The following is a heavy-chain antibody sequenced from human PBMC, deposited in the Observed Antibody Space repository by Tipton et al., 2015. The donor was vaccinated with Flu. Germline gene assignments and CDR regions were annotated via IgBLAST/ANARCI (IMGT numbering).Heavy chain of an antibody. CDR2: ISYSGST. CDR1: GGSITSYY. CDR3: ARRDYSNYVSEPKNWFDP. D-gene: IGHD4-11*01. Sequence: TLSLTCTVSGGSITSYYWSWIRQPPGKGLEWIGYISYSGSTNYNPSLKSRVSISEDTSKNQFSLKLTSVTAADTAVYYCARRDYSNYVSEPKNWFDPWGQGALVTVSS. V-gene: IGHV4-59*01. J-gene: IGHJ5*02.